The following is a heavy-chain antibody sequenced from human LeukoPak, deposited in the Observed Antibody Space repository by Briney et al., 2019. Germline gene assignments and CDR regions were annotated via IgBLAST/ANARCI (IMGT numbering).Heavy chain of an antibody. CDR1: GFTLSNYW. CDR3: ARVRGGSGRSYAADAFDI. Sequence: GGSLRLSCAASGFTLSNYWMHWVRQAPGKGLVWVSRIYNDGSSTSYADSVKGRFTISRDNAKSTLYLQMNSLRAEDTAVYYCARVRGGSGRSYAADAFDIWGQGTMVTVSS. J-gene: IGHJ3*02. CDR2: IYNDGSST. D-gene: IGHD1-26*01. V-gene: IGHV3-74*01.